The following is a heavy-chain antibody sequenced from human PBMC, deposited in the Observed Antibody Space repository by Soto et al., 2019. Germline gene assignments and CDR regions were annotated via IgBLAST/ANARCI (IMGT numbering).Heavy chain of an antibody. D-gene: IGHD1-1*01. J-gene: IGHJ5*02. CDR1: GAAMFGLY. Sequence: PSESLALTSTVYGAAMFGLYGGCVSNSAGKGLEWIGRIYATGTTDYNPSLKSRVMMSVDTAKKQFSLKLRSVTAADTAAYYCVRDGTKTLRDWFDPWGQGISVTVSS. V-gene: IGHV4-4*07. CDR3: VRDGTKTLRDWFDP. CDR2: IYATGTT.